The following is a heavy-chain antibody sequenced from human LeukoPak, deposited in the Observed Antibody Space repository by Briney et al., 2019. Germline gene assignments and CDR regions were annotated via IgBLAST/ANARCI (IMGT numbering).Heavy chain of an antibody. D-gene: IGHD3-3*01. CDR1: GGTFSSYA. CDR3: ARHTEENKLRFLEWFPIAGGFDP. Sequence: SVKVSCKASGGTFSSYAISWVRQAPGPGLEWMGGIIPIFGTANYAQKFQGRVTITTDESTSTAYMELSSLRSEDTAVYYCARHTEENKLRFLEWFPIAGGFDPWGQGTLVTVSS. V-gene: IGHV1-69*05. CDR2: IIPIFGTA. J-gene: IGHJ5*02.